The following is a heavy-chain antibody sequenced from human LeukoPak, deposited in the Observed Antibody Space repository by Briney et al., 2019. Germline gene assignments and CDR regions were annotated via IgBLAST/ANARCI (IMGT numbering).Heavy chain of an antibody. V-gene: IGHV4-34*01. CDR3: ARGVVVPAAIGAQRHYYYGMDV. Sequence: SETLSLTCAVYGGSFSGYYWSWIRQPPGKGLEWIGEINHSGSTNYNPSLKSRVTISVDTSNNQFSLKLSSVTAADTAVYYCARGVVVPAAIGAQRHYYYGMDVWGQGTTVTLSS. J-gene: IGHJ6*02. CDR2: INHSGST. CDR1: GGSFSGYY. D-gene: IGHD2-2*01.